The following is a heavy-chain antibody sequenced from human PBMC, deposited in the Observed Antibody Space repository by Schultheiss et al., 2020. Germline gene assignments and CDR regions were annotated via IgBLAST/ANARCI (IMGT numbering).Heavy chain of an antibody. V-gene: IGHV4-39*02. D-gene: IGHD6-19*01. CDR3: ARAGSGWSARYFQH. J-gene: IGHJ1*01. CDR2: IYYSGST. Sequence: SETLSLTCTVSGGSISSSSYYWGWIRQPPGKGLEWIGSIYYSGSTYYNPSLKSRVTISVDTSKNHFSLNLNSVTAADTAVYYCARAGSGWSARYFQHWGQGTLVTVSS. CDR1: GGSISSSSYY.